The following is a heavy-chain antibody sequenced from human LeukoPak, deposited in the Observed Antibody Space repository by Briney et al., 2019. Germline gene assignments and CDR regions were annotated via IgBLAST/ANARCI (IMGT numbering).Heavy chain of an antibody. J-gene: IGHJ4*02. CDR2: VSTNGDVT. V-gene: IGHV3-23*01. CDR3: AKLSLSGRSQSADY. Sequence: GGSLRLSCVASGLTFNSHSMSWIRQAPGMGLEWVSVVSTNGDVTFYADSVKGRFTISRDNSKNTLFLQMNSLRAEDTAVYYCAKLSLSGRSQSADYWGQGTLVTVSS. CDR1: GLTFNSHS. D-gene: IGHD3-10*01.